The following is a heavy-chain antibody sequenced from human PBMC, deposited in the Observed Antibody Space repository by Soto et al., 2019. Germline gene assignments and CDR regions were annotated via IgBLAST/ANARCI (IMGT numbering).Heavy chain of an antibody. J-gene: IGHJ4*01. V-gene: IGHV4-30-2*01. Sequence: QVQLQESGSGLVKPSQTLVLTCTVSGDSISRDGSSWSWLRQPPGKGLEWIGYIYHSGATYYNPYLKSRVTTSVDKSKNQFSLRLASVTAADTAVYYCAREMSYYFDSWGHGTLVTVSS. CDR3: AREMSYYFDS. CDR2: IYHSGAT. CDR1: GDSISRDGSS.